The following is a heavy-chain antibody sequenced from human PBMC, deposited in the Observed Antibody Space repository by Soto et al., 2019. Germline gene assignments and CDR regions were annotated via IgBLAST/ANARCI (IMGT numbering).Heavy chain of an antibody. V-gene: IGHV1-69*02. Sequence: QVQLVQSGAEVKKPGSSVKVSCKASGGTFSSYTISWVGQAPGQGLEWMGRIIPILGIANYAQKFQGRVTITADKSTSTAYMELSSLRSEDTAVYYCAMDYCSSTSCYRDYWGQGTLVTVSS. CDR2: IIPILGIA. CDR3: AMDYCSSTSCYRDY. J-gene: IGHJ4*02. D-gene: IGHD2-2*02. CDR1: GGTFSSYT.